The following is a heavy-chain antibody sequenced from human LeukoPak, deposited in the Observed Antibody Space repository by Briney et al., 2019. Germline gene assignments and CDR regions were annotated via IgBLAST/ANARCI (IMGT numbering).Heavy chain of an antibody. J-gene: IGHJ4*02. Sequence: SETLSLTCTVSGGFISNYYWTWIRQPPGKGVEWIGYIYYSGSTNYNPSLRSRVTISLDTSKTQFSLRLSSLTAADTAVYYCARRRAVPGFYYFDYWGPGTLVTVSS. V-gene: IGHV4-59*08. D-gene: IGHD2/OR15-2a*01. CDR2: IYYSGST. CDR1: GGFISNYY. CDR3: ARRRAVPGFYYFDY.